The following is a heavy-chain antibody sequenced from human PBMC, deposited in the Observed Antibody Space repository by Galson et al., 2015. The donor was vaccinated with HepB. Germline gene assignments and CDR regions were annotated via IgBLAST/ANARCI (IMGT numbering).Heavy chain of an antibody. CDR3: ARDRRYSGSYWIDY. D-gene: IGHD1-26*01. CDR1: GFIFAPFG. Sequence: SLRLSRAASGFIFAPFGMIWVRQAPGKGLECVSFISSRGTTIYYADSVKGRFTISRDNAKNSLYLQMNRLRDEDTAVYYCARDRRYSGSYWIDYWGQGTLVTVSS. V-gene: IGHV3-48*02. CDR2: ISSRGTTI. J-gene: IGHJ4*02.